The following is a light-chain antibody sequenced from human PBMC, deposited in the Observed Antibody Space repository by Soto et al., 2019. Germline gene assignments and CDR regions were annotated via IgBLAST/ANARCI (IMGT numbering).Light chain of an antibody. J-gene: IGLJ3*02. Sequence: QSALTQPRSVSGSPGQSVTISCTGTSSDVGGYNFVSWYQQYPGKAPKLIIYDVSKRPSGVPDRFSGSKSGNTASLTISGLQAEDEADYYCYSYAGSYTLWVLGGGTKLTVL. V-gene: IGLV2-11*01. CDR3: YSYAGSYTLWV. CDR1: SSDVGGYNF. CDR2: DVS.